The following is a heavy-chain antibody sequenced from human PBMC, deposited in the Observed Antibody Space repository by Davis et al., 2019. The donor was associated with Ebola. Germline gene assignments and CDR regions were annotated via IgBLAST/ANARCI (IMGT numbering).Heavy chain of an antibody. J-gene: IGHJ4*02. D-gene: IGHD2-2*01. CDR3: ARSCSSTNCYPDY. CDR1: GFTFSSYT. V-gene: IGHV3-23*01. Sequence: PGGSLRLSCAASGFTFSSYTMTWVRQAPGKGLEWVSVITGSGGSTYYTDSVKGRFTISRDNSKNTLYLQMNSLRTEDTALYYCARSCSSTNCYPDYWGQGTLVTVSS. CDR2: ITGSGGST.